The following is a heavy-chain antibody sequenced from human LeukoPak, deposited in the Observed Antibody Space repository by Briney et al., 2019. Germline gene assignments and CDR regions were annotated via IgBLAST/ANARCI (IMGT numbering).Heavy chain of an antibody. CDR3: SKMAIVGNWFDP. D-gene: IGHD5-12*01. CDR2: ITDSGGST. CDR1: GFTFTTYA. Sequence: GGSLRLSCAASGFTFTTYAMSWVRQAPGKGLEWVSGITDSGGSTFYADAVKGRFTISRDNPKNTLYLQMNSLRAEDTAVYYCSKMAIVGNWFDPWGQGTLVTVSS. V-gene: IGHV3-23*01. J-gene: IGHJ5*02.